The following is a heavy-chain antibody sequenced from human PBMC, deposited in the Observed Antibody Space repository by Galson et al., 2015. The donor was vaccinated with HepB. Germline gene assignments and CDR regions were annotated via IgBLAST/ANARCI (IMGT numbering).Heavy chain of an antibody. V-gene: IGHV6-1*01. CDR1: GDSVSSNNAA. CDR2: TYYRSKWYN. Sequence: CAISGDSVSSNNAAWNWIRQSPSRGLEWLGRTYYRSKWYNDYAASVKGRITFNSDTSKNHFSLHLNSVTPEDTAVYYCARDGDLPFDYWGQGSLVTVSS. CDR3: ARDGDLPFDY. D-gene: IGHD3-10*01. J-gene: IGHJ4*02.